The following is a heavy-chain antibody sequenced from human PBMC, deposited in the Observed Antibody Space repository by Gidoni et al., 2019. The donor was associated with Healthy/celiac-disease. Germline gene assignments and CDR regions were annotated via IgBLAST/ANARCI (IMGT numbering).Heavy chain of an antibody. V-gene: IGHV4-34*01. CDR1: GGSFSGYY. J-gene: IGHJ4*02. Sequence: QVQLQQWGAGLLKPSETLSLTCAYYGGSFSGYYWSWIRHPPGKGLEWIGKINHSGSTNYNPSLKSRVTISVDTSKNQFSLKLSSVTAADTAVYYCAREIAVAGRNFDYWGQGTLVTVSS. CDR2: INHSGST. CDR3: AREIAVAGRNFDY. D-gene: IGHD6-19*01.